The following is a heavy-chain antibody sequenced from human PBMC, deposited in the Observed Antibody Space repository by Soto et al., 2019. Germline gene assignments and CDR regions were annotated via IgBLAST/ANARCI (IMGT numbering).Heavy chain of an antibody. CDR1: GYSFTSYW. V-gene: IGHV5-10-1*01. D-gene: IGHD2-2*03. J-gene: IGHJ6*02. Sequence: GESLKISCKGSGYSFTSYWISWVRQMPGKGLEWMGRIDPSDSYTNYSPSFQGHVTISADKSISTAYLQWSSLKASDTAMYYCARLVDIVVVPGDLYVRGQGTTVTVSS. CDR3: ARLVDIVVVPGDLYV. CDR2: IDPSDSYT.